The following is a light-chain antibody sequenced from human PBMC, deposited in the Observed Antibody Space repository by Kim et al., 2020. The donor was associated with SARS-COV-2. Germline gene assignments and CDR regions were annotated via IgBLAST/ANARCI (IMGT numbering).Light chain of an antibody. Sequence: GDRVTITCQASQDITNYLNWYQQKPGKAPNLLIYAASNLETGVPSRFSGSGSGTDFTFTISSLQPEDIATYYCQQYDNLPTFGQGTRLEIK. CDR3: QQYDNLPT. V-gene: IGKV1-33*01. J-gene: IGKJ5*01. CDR1: QDITNY. CDR2: AAS.